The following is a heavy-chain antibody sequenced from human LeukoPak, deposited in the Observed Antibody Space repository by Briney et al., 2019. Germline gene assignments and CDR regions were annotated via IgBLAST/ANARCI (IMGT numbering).Heavy chain of an antibody. J-gene: IGHJ4*02. CDR1: GFTFSSYG. Sequence: PGGSLRLSCAASGFTFSSYGMHWVRQAPGKGLEWVSSISSSSYIYYADSVKGRFTISRDNAKNSLYLQMNSLRAEDTAVYYCARERKSYAFDYWGQGTLVTVSS. V-gene: IGHV3-21*01. CDR2: ISSSSYI. CDR3: ARERKSYAFDY. D-gene: IGHD2-2*01.